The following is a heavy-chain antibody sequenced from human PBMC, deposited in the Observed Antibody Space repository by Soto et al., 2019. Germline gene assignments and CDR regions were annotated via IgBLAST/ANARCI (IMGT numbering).Heavy chain of an antibody. Sequence: QVQLVQSGAEVKKAGASVRLSCKASGYTFTTSGMHGVRPAPGQGLEWVGWVNGVNGNTKYSQKFHARVTRTRDSSASTAYMELSGLTSDDPGVFYCARAPRLTKLSAWGQGTLVIVSS. D-gene: IGHD2-2*01. CDR1: GYTFTTSG. J-gene: IGHJ5*02. CDR3: ARAPRLTKLSA. V-gene: IGHV1-3*01. CDR2: VNGVNGNT.